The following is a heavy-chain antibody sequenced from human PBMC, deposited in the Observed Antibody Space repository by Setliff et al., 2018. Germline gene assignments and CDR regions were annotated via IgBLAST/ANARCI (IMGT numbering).Heavy chain of an antibody. J-gene: IGHJ4*02. V-gene: IGHV3-48*01. CDR2: ISSSSSTI. Sequence: GGSLRLSCAASGFTFSSYSMNWVRQAPGKGLEWVSYISSSSSTIYYADSVKGRFTISRDNAKNSLYLQMNSLRAEDTAVYYCARDLKFFGVGPLHIDYWGQGTLVTVSS. D-gene: IGHD3-3*01. CDR1: GFTFSSYS. CDR3: ARDLKFFGVGPLHIDY.